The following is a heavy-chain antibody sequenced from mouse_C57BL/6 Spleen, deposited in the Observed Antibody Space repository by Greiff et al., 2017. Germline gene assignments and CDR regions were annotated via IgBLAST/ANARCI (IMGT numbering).Heavy chain of an antibody. CDR1: GFTFSDYG. Sequence: EVMLVESGGGLVKPGGSLKLSCAASGFTFSDYGMHWVRQAPEKGLEWVAYISSGSSAIYYADTVKGRYTISRDNAKNTLFLQMTSMRSEDTAMEYCARVTLRLGGMDYWGQGTSVTVSS. CDR2: ISSGSSAI. D-gene: IGHD2-12*01. J-gene: IGHJ4*01. V-gene: IGHV5-17*01. CDR3: ARVTLRLGGMDY.